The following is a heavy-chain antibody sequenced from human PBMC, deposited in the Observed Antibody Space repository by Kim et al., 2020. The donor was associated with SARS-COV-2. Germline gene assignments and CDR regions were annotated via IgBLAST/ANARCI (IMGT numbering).Heavy chain of an antibody. CDR1: GFIFSSYG. Sequence: GGSLRLSCATSGFIFSSYGMHWVRLAPGKGLEWVAVISYDGTKEHYAESVKGRFIISRDNSKNTLFLQMNSLRSEDTAVYYCAKTYDSYGYYYIDSWGQGTLVTVYS. J-gene: IGHJ4*02. D-gene: IGHD3-22*01. V-gene: IGHV3-30*18. CDR2: ISYDGTKE. CDR3: AKTYDSYGYYYIDS.